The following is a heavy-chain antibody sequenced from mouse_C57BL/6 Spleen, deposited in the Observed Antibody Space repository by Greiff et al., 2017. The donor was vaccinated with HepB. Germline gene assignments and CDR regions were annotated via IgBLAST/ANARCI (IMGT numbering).Heavy chain of an antibody. CDR3: EREGGNYGYFDY. CDR2: IYPGDGDT. J-gene: IGHJ2*01. Sequence: QVQLKESGAELVKPGASVKISCKASGYAFSSYWMNWVKQRPGKGLERIGQIYPGDGDTNYNGKFKGKATLTADKSSSTAYMQLSSLTSEASAVYFCEREGGNYGYFDYWGQGTTLTVSS. CDR1: GYAFSSYW. V-gene: IGHV1-80*01. D-gene: IGHD2-1*01.